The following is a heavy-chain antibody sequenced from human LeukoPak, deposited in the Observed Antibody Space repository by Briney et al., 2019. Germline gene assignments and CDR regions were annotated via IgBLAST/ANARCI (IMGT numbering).Heavy chain of an antibody. V-gene: IGHV4-59*12. CDR3: ARGTVTTFIGY. Sequence: SETLSLTCTVSGGSISSYYWSWIRQPPGKGLEWIGYIYYSGSTYYNPSLKSRVTISVDTSKNQFSLKLSSVTAADTAVYYCARGTVTTFIGYWGQGTLVTVSS. D-gene: IGHD4-17*01. CDR2: IYYSGST. CDR1: GGSISSYY. J-gene: IGHJ4*02.